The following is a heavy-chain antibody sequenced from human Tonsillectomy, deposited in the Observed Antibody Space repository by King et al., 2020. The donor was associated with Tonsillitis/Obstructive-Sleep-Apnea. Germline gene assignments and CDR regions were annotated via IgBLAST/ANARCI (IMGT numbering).Heavy chain of an antibody. CDR1: GGPISSGENF. CDR2: ISYSGGT. J-gene: IGHJ6*03. V-gene: IGHV4-31*03. D-gene: IGHD1-1*01. CDR3: ARTTPPYYYYHMDV. Sequence: VQLQESGPGLVKPSQSLSLNCTVSGGPISSGENFWSWIRQHPGKGLEWIGYISYSGGTYYNPSLKSRVTISADTSKNQFSLKLRSVTVADTAVYFCARTTPPYYYYHMDVWGKGTTVTVSS.